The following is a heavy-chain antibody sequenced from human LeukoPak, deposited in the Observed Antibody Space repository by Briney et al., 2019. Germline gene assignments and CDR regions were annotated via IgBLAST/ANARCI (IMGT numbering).Heavy chain of an antibody. J-gene: IGHJ4*02. CDR3: AKDWWLACGGDCYAFDY. CDR1: GFTFSSYG. Sequence: GGSLRLSCAASGFTFSSYGMHWVRQAPGKGLEWVAFIRYDGSNKYYADSAKGRFTISRDNSKNTLYLQMNSLRAEDTAVYYCAKDWWLACGGDCYAFDYWGQGTLVTVSS. CDR2: IRYDGSNK. V-gene: IGHV3-30*02. D-gene: IGHD2-21*02.